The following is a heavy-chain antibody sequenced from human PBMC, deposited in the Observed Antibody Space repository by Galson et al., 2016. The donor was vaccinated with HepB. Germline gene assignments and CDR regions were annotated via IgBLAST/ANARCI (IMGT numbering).Heavy chain of an antibody. Sequence: SETLSLTCTVSGYPISGGYYWSWIRQPPGKGLQWIGSIYHSGATYYSPSLKSQVTMSVDTSNNQFSLNLRPATGAHTAVYYCARDGATGSKFDIWGQGTMVTVSS. CDR1: GYPISGGYY. J-gene: IGHJ3*02. CDR3: ARDGATGSKFDI. D-gene: IGHD1-26*01. V-gene: IGHV4-38-2*02. CDR2: IYHSGAT.